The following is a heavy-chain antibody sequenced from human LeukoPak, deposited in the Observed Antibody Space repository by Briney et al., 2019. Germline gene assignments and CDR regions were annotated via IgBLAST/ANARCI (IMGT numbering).Heavy chain of an antibody. CDR2: MNPNSGNT. D-gene: IGHD6-13*01. CDR3: ARGQGSHGQQLGDY. Sequence: ASMKVSCEASGYTFANFDINWVRQATGQGLEWMGWMNPNSGNTGYAPNFQGRVTMTKNTSINTAYMELKSLTSEDTAVYYCARGQGSHGQQLGDYWGQGTLVTVSS. CDR1: GYTFANFD. J-gene: IGHJ4*02. V-gene: IGHV1-8*01.